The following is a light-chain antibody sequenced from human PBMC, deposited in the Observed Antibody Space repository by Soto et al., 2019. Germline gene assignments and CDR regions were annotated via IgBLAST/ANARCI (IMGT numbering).Light chain of an antibody. CDR1: QGIRND. CDR3: LQDYTYPWT. CDR2: AAY. J-gene: IGKJ1*01. V-gene: IGKV1-6*01. Sequence: AIQMTQSPSSLSASVGDRVTITCRASQGIRNDIVWYQQKPGKAPNLLIYAAYSLQTGVPSRFSGSGSGTDFTLTITSLQPEDSATYYCLQDYTYPWTFGQGTKVEIK.